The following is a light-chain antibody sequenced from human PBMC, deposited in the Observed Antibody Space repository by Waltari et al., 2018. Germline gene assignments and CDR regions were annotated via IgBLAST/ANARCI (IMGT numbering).Light chain of an antibody. J-gene: IGKJ4*01. CDR3: QRYDDYPPT. CDR1: QSISHW. V-gene: IGKV1-5*03. Sequence: DIQMTQSPSTLSASVGDRVTITCRASQSISHWLAWYQQKPGKAPKLLISKASSLEKEVPSRFCGSGSGTEFTLTITNLQPDDFATFYCQRYDDYPPTFGGGTKVEIK. CDR2: KAS.